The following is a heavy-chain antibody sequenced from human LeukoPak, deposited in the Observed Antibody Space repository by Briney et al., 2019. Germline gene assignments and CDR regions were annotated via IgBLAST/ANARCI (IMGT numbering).Heavy chain of an antibody. CDR1: GYTFTGYY. CDR3: ARDQEWLQSNFDC. V-gene: IGHV1-2*02. J-gene: IGHJ4*02. CDR2: INPNSGGT. Sequence: ASVKVSCKASGYTFTGYYMHWVRQAPGQGLEWMGWINPNSGGTNYAQKFQGRVTMTRDTSISTAYMELSRLRSDDTAVYYCARDQEWLQSNFDCWGQGTLVTVSS. D-gene: IGHD5-24*01.